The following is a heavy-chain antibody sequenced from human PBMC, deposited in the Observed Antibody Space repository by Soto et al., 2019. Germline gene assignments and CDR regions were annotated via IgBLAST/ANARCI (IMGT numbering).Heavy chain of an antibody. CDR1: GDTFSSYA. V-gene: IGHV1-69*01. Sequence: QVQLVQSGAEVKKPGSSVKVSCKASGDTFSSYAISWVRQAPGQGLEWMGGIIPIFGTANYAQKFQGRVTITADESTSTAYMDLSSLRSEDTAGYYWARRVVPAANEEYYFDYWGQGTLVTVSS. CDR3: ARRVVPAANEEYYFDY. J-gene: IGHJ4*02. CDR2: IIPIFGTA. D-gene: IGHD2-2*01.